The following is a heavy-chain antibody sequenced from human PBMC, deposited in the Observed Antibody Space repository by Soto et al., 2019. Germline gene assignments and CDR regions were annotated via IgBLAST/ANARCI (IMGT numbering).Heavy chain of an antibody. D-gene: IGHD2-21*02. CDR2: INPNSGGT. J-gene: IGHJ4*02. CDR3: ARAVTAIPYYFDY. Sequence: GASVKVSCKASGYTFTGYYMHWVRQAPGQGLEWMGWINPNSGGTNYAQKFQGWVTMTRDTSISTAYMELSRLRSDDTAVYYCARAVTAIPYYFDYWGQGTLVTVSS. CDR1: GYTFTGYY. V-gene: IGHV1-2*04.